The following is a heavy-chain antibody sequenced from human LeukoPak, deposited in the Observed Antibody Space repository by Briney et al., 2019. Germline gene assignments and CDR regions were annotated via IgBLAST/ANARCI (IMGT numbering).Heavy chain of an antibody. CDR3: ARHDYDSSNDAFDI. CDR1: GGSISSYY. D-gene: IGHD3-22*01. Sequence: SSETLSLTCTVSGGSISSYYWSWIRQPPGKGLEWIGYIYYSGSTNYNPSLKSRVTISVDTSKNQFSLKLSSVTAADTAVYYCARHDYDSSNDAFDIWGQGTMVTVSS. J-gene: IGHJ3*02. V-gene: IGHV4-59*08. CDR2: IYYSGST.